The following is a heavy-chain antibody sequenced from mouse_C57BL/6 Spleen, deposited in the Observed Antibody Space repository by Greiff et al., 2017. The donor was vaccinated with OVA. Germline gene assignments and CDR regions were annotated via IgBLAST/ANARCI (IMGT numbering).Heavy chain of an antibody. V-gene: IGHV5-16*01. CDR2: INYDGSST. J-gene: IGHJ2*01. CDR3: AREGDWDNFDY. CDR1: GFTFSDYY. D-gene: IGHD4-1*01. Sequence: EVQVVESEGGLVQPGSSMKLSCTASGFTFSDYYMAWVRQVPEKGLEWVANINYDGSSTYYLDSLKSRFIISRDNAKNILYLQMSSLKSEDTATYYCAREGDWDNFDYWGQGTTLTVSS.